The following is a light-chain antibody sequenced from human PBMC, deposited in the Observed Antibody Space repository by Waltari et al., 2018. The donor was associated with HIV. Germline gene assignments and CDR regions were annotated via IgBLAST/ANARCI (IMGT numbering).Light chain of an antibody. Sequence: HPASAPPSARKSITIPCPGTPRDVGGFDYFSWYQQSPSKAPKLMIYEVMNRPSGVSNRFSGSKSVSTASLTISGLQAEDEADYYCNSYTKNNTWVFGGGTKLTVL. CDR3: NSYTKNNTWV. CDR2: EVM. CDR1: PRDVGGFDY. J-gene: IGLJ3*02. V-gene: IGLV2-14*01.